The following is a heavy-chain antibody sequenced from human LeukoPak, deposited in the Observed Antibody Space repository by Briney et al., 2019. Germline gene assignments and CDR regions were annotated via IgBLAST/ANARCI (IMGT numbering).Heavy chain of an antibody. D-gene: IGHD3-22*01. Sequence: SVKVSCKASGGTFSSYAISWVRQAPGQGLEWMGRIIPILGIANYAQKFQGRVTITADKSTSTAYMELSSLRSEDTAVYYCARAPPRGTMIVVSSWFDPWGQGPLVTVSP. CDR2: IIPILGIA. J-gene: IGHJ5*02. CDR3: ARAPPRGTMIVVSSWFDP. V-gene: IGHV1-69*04. CDR1: GGTFSSYA.